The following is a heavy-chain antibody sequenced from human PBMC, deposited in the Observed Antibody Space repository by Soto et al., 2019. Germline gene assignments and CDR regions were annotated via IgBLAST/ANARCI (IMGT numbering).Heavy chain of an antibody. D-gene: IGHD3-9*01. CDR1: GGTFSSYA. J-gene: IGHJ6*02. CDR3: ARSEVLRYVDRTNYYYDYGMDV. Sequence: QVQLVQYGAEVKKPGSSVKVSCKASGGTFSSYAISWVRQAPGQGLEWMGGILPIFGTATYAQKFQGRVKSIADESTKTAYLDLSSLRSEDMAVYYWARSEVLRYVDRTNYYYDYGMDVWGQGTTATVAS. V-gene: IGHV1-69*01. CDR2: ILPIFGTA.